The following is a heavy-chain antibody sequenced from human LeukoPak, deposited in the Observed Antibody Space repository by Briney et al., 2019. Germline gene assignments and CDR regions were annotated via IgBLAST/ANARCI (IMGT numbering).Heavy chain of an antibody. J-gene: IGHJ3*02. CDR2: IKQDGSEK. V-gene: IGHV3-7*01. Sequence: PGGSLRLSCAASGFSFSDYWMSWVRQSPGMGLESVANIKQDGSEKSYLDSVKGRFTISRDNAKNSLYLEMNSLRADDTAVYYCAREGHYSTNGYNTRIDAFDIWGQGTLVTVSS. CDR1: GFSFSDYW. D-gene: IGHD2-8*01. CDR3: AREGHYSTNGYNTRIDAFDI.